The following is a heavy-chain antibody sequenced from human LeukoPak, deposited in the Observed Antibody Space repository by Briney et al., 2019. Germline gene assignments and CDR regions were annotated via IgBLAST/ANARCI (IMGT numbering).Heavy chain of an antibody. D-gene: IGHD3-9*01. V-gene: IGHV3-64D*06. CDR1: GFSFNNYA. Sequence: TGGSLRLSCSASGFSFNNYAVHWVRQAPGKGLEYVSGINNHGGSSHYADSAKGGFTISRDNSKNTLYLQTSSLRAEDTAVYYCVNTLRYFDWPKRPTLDYWGQGALVTVSS. J-gene: IGHJ4*02. CDR2: INNHGGSS. CDR3: VNTLRYFDWPKRPTLDY.